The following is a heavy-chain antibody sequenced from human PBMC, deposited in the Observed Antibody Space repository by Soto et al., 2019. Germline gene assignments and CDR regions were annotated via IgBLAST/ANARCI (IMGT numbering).Heavy chain of an antibody. V-gene: IGHV3-74*01. CDR3: ARGEDYGDSLNS. CDR2: INSDGGSI. D-gene: IGHD4-17*01. J-gene: IGHJ5*02. CDR1: GFTFRLYW. Sequence: EVQLVESGGGLVQPGGSLRLSCAASGFTFRLYWMHWVRQDTGKGLVWVSRINSDGGSISYADSVKGRFTISRDNAKNTLYLQMNSLRAEATAVYYCARGEDYGDSLNSWGQGTLVTVSS.